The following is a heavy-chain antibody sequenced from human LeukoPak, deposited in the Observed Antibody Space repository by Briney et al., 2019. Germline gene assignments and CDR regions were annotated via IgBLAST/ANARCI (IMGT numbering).Heavy chain of an antibody. CDR3: ARLRGSMTTVTSLFDY. CDR2: INHSGST. V-gene: IGHV4-34*01. CDR1: GGSFSGYY. J-gene: IGHJ4*02. D-gene: IGHD4-17*01. Sequence: SETLSLTCAVYGGSFSGYYWSWIRQPPGKGLEWIGEINHSGSTNYNPSLKSRVTISVDTSKNQFSLKLSSVTAADTAVYYCARLRGSMTTVTSLFDYWGQGTLVTVSS.